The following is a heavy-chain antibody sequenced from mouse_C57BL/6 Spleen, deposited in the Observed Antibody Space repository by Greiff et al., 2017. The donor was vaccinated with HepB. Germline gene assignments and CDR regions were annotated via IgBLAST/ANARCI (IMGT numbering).Heavy chain of an antibody. Sequence: DVKLQESGGGLVKPGGSLKLSCAASGFTFSDYGMHWVRQAPEKGLEWVAYISSGSSTIYYADTVKGRFTISRDNAKNTLFLQMTSLRSEDTAMYYCARSDYYYAMDYWGQGTSVTVSS. CDR3: ARSDYYYAMDY. CDR1: GFTFSDYG. V-gene: IGHV5-17*01. CDR2: ISSGSSTI. J-gene: IGHJ4*01.